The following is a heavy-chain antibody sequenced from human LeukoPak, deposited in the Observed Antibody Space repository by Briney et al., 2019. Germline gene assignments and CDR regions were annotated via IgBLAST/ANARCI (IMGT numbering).Heavy chain of an antibody. CDR1: GFTFSSYS. CDR3: VRESIGFDY. D-gene: IGHD2-15*01. CDR2: ISSSSRTR. Sequence: SGGSLRLSCAASGFTFSSYSMNWVRQAPGKGLDWVSYISSSSRTRYYADSVKGRFTISRDNAKDSLYLQMNSLRAEDTAVYYCVRESIGFDYWGQGTLVTVSS. J-gene: IGHJ4*02. V-gene: IGHV3-48*04.